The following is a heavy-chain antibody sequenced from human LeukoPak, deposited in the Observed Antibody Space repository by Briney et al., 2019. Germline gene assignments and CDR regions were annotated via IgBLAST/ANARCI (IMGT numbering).Heavy chain of an antibody. CDR1: GYTSTGYY. V-gene: IGHV1-2*02. J-gene: IGHJ4*02. Sequence: WASVKVSCKASGYTSTGYYMHWVRQAPGQGLEWMGWINPNSGGTNYAQKFQGRVTMTRDTSISTAYMELSRLRSDDTAVYYCASLRYYYDSSGHDYWGQGTLVTVSS. D-gene: IGHD3-22*01. CDR3: ASLRYYYDSSGHDY. CDR2: INPNSGGT.